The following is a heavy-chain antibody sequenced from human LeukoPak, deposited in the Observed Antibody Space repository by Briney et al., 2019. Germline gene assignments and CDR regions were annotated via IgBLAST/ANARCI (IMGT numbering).Heavy chain of an antibody. V-gene: IGHV4-30-2*01. D-gene: IGHD2-2*02. CDR1: GGSISSGGYS. J-gene: IGHJ4*02. CDR3: ASSIVVVRAAISGRVDY. Sequence: SETLSLTCAVYGGSISSGGYSWSWIRQPPGKGLEWVGYIYHSGSTYYNPSLKSRVTISVDRFKNQFSLKLSSGTASDTAVDYCASSIVVVRAAISGRVDYWGQGTLVTVSS. CDR2: IYHSGST.